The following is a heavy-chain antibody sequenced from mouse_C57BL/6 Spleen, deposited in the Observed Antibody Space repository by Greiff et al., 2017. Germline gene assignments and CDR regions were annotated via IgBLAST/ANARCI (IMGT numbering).Heavy chain of an antibody. CDR2: IRNKANGYTT. CDR3: ARYDDGYYDYFDY. CDR1: GFTFTDYY. D-gene: IGHD2-3*01. J-gene: IGHJ2*01. V-gene: IGHV7-3*01. Sequence: EVHLVESGGGLVQPGGSLSLSCAASGFTFTDYYMSWVRQPPGKALEWLGFIRNKANGYTTEYSASVKGRFTISRDNSQSILYLQMNALRAEDSATYYCARYDDGYYDYFDYWGQGTTLTVSS.